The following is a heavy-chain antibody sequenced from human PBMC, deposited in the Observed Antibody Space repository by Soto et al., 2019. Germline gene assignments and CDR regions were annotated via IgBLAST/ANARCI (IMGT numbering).Heavy chain of an antibody. CDR3: AKDREGGGVLSSGFDP. J-gene: IGHJ5*02. Sequence: EVQLVESGGGLVQPGRSLRLSCAASGFTFDDYAMHWVRQAPGKGLEWVSGISWNSGSIGYADSVKGRFTISRDNAKNSLYLQMNSLRAEDTALYYCAKDREGGGVLSSGFDPWGQGTLVTVSS. CDR2: ISWNSGSI. CDR1: GFTFDDYA. V-gene: IGHV3-9*01. D-gene: IGHD2-8*02.